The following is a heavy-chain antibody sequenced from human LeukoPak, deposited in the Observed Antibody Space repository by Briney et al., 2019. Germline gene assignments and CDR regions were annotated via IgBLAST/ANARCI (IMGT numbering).Heavy chain of an antibody. Sequence: GGSLRLSCAASGFTFSNFWMHWVRQAPGKGLVWVALIYGDGSFTRYADSVKGRFTISRDNAKNTVYLQMNSLRAEDTAVYYCAKEGGYSYGYDYWGQGTLVTVSS. D-gene: IGHD5-18*01. J-gene: IGHJ4*02. V-gene: IGHV3-74*01. CDR1: GFTFSNFW. CDR2: IYGDGSFT. CDR3: AKEGGYSYGYDY.